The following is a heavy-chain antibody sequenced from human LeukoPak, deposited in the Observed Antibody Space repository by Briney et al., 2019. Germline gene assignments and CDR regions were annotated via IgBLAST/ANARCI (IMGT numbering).Heavy chain of an antibody. CDR3: AREGALLWFGELLNFDY. D-gene: IGHD3-10*01. J-gene: IGHJ4*02. CDR2: ISGSGGST. V-gene: IGHV3-23*01. CDR1: GFTFSSYG. Sequence: GGSLRLSCAASGFTFSSYGMHWVRQAPGKGLEWVSAISGSGGSTYYADSVKGRFTISRDNSKNTLYLQMNSLRAEDTAVYYCAREGALLWFGELLNFDYWGQGTLVTVSS.